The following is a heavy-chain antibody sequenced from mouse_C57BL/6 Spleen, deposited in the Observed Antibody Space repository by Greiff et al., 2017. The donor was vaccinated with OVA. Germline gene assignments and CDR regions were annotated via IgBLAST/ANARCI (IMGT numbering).Heavy chain of an antibody. Sequence: VQLQQPGAELVNPGASVKMSCKASGYTFTSYWITWVKQRPGQGLEWIGDIYPGSGSTNYNEKFKSKATLTVDTSSSTAYMQLSSLTSEDSAVYYCARHGSSYGGFAYWGQGTLVTVSA. D-gene: IGHD1-1*01. V-gene: IGHV1-55*01. CDR2: IYPGSGST. J-gene: IGHJ3*01. CDR1: GYTFTSYW. CDR3: ARHGSSYGGFAY.